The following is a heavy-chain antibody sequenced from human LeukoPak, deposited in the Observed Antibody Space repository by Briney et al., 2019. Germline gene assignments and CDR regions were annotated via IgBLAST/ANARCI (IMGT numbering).Heavy chain of an antibody. Sequence: GGSLRLSCAASGFPFSRLAMTWVRQPPGKGLQWVSAISNSGYSTNYANSVKGRFTISRDNAKNSLYLQMNSLRAEDTALYYCARGKVAGTRSAFDIWGQGTMVTVSS. V-gene: IGHV3-23*01. CDR2: ISNSGYST. CDR3: ARGKVAGTRSAFDI. D-gene: IGHD6-19*01. J-gene: IGHJ3*02. CDR1: GFPFSRLA.